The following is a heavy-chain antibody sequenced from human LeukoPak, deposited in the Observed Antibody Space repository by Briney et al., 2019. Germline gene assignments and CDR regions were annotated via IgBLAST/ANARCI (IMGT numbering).Heavy chain of an antibody. J-gene: IGHJ4*02. CDR1: GYTFTSYG. D-gene: IGHD3-22*01. Sequence: ASVKVSCKASGYTFTSYGISWVRQAPGQGLEWMGWISAYNGNTNYAQKLQGRVTMTTDTSTSTAYMELRSLSSDDTAVYYCARDVGFYYYDSSGYYFDYWGQGTLVTVSS. CDR3: ARDVGFYYYDSSGYYFDY. V-gene: IGHV1-18*01. CDR2: ISAYNGNT.